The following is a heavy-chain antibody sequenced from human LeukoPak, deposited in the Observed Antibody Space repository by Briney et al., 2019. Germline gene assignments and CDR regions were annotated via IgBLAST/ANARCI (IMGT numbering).Heavy chain of an antibody. D-gene: IGHD2/OR15-2a*01. CDR2: IYYSGST. J-gene: IGHJ3*02. CDR3: ARVFLGAFDI. CDR1: GGSISSYY. V-gene: IGHV4-59*08. Sequence: SETLSLTCTVSGGSISSYYWSWIRQPPGKGLEWIGYIYYSGSTNYSPSLKSRVTISVDTSENQFSLKLTSVTAADTAVYYCARVFLGAFDIWGQGTMVTVSS.